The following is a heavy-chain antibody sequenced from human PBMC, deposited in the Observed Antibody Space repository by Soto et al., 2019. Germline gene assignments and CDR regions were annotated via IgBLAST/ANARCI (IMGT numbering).Heavy chain of an antibody. Sequence: GGSVRLSCAASGFTFAHYAMGWVREAPGKGVEWVSVVSSGGSTYYADSVTGRFTVSRDNSKNTLSLQMNSLRAEDTALYYSAKSRGAGGHFEYCSHRAPDTGSS. CDR2: VSSGGST. J-gene: IGHJ4*01. CDR3: AKSRGAGGHFEY. V-gene: IGHV3-23*01. CDR1: GFTFAHYA. D-gene: IGHD6-19*01.